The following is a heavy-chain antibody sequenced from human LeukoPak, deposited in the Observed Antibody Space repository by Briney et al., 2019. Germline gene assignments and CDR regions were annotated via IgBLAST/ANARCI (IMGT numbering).Heavy chain of an antibody. V-gene: IGHV3-11*01. Sequence: LSLTCTVSGGSISSSSYYWGWIRQAPGKGLEWVSYISSSGSTIYYADSVKGRFTISRDNAKNSLYLQMNSLRAEDTAVYYCARDSDCSGGSCYGVDVWGQGTTVTVSS. CDR3: ARDSDCSGGSCYGVDV. CDR1: GGSISSSSYY. CDR2: ISSSGSTI. D-gene: IGHD2-15*01. J-gene: IGHJ6*02.